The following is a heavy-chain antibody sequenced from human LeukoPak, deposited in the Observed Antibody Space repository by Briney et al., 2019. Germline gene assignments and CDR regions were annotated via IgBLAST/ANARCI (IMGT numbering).Heavy chain of an antibody. Sequence: GGSLRLSCAASGFTFSSYAMHWVRQAPGNGLEWVAVISYDGSNKYYADSVKGRFTISRDNSKNTLYLQMNSLRAEDTAVYYCARGSLAAAGLNAFDIWGQGTMVTVSS. CDR3: ARGSLAAAGLNAFDI. CDR2: ISYDGSNK. J-gene: IGHJ3*02. D-gene: IGHD6-13*01. V-gene: IGHV3-30*04. CDR1: GFTFSSYA.